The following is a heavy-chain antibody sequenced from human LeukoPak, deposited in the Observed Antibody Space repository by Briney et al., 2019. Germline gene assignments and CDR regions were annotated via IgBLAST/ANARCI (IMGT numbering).Heavy chain of an antibody. D-gene: IGHD2-8*02. J-gene: IGHJ5*01. CDR3: ARSVGWGNPLFDF. CDR2: INSRGTYI. Sequence: GGSLRLSCAASGFTFDNYGLNWVRQAPGKGLEWVSSINSRGTYIYYSDSVKGRFTISRDNAQNSLSLQMNSLRAGDTAIYYCARSVGWGNPLFDFWGQGTLVTVSS. V-gene: IGHV3-21*01. CDR1: GFTFDNYG.